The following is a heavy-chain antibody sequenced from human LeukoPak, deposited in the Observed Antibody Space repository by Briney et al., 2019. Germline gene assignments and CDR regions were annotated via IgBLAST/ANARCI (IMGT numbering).Heavy chain of an antibody. V-gene: IGHV3-48*01. J-gene: IGHJ4*02. Sequence: PGGSLRLSCAASGFTFNTYTMNWVRQAPGKGLEWVSYISGSSGIIDYADSVRGRFTVSRDNAKNSLYLQMNSLRAEDTAVYYCARYPRYGDYSYYFDYWGQGTLVTVSS. CDR1: GFTFNTYT. CDR2: ISGSSGII. D-gene: IGHD4-17*01. CDR3: ARYPRYGDYSYYFDY.